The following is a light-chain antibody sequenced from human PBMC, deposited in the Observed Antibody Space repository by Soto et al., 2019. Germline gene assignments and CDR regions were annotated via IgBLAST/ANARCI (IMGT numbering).Light chain of an antibody. V-gene: IGKV3-15*01. CDR2: GAS. J-gene: IGKJ2*01. CDR3: QEYNNWPPINT. Sequence: EIVMTQSPATLSASPGERATLSCTASQSVSSNLAWYQQKPGQAPRLLIYGASTRATGIPARFSGSGSGTEFTLTISSLESEAFAVYYCQEYNNWPPINTFGQGAKLEIK. CDR1: QSVSSN.